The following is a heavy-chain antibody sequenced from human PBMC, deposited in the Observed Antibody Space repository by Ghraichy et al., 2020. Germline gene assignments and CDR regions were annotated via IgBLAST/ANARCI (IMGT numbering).Heavy chain of an antibody. D-gene: IGHD5-12*01. CDR2: IYSSGST. J-gene: IGHJ4*02. V-gene: IGHV4-61*02. CDR1: GGSIRTGTYY. Sequence: SLNISCTVSGGSIRTGTYYWSWIRQPAGKGLEWIGRIYSSGSTNYNPSLKSRVSLSVDTSKNQFYLELSSLTAAGTAVYYCTRNTGYVPFDFWGQGTLVTVSS. CDR3: TRNTGYVPFDF.